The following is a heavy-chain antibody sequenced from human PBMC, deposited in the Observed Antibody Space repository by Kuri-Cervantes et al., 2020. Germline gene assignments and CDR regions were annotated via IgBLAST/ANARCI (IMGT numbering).Heavy chain of an antibody. D-gene: IGHD3-16*01. Sequence: ASVKVSCKASGYTFTSYDINWVRQATGQGLEWMGWMNPNSGNTGYAQKFQGRVTMTRNTSINTAYMELSSLRAEDTAVYYCARENGYYGMDVWGQGTTVTVSS. CDR2: MNPNSGNT. CDR3: ARENGYYGMDV. CDR1: GYTFTSYD. J-gene: IGHJ6*02. V-gene: IGHV1-8*01.